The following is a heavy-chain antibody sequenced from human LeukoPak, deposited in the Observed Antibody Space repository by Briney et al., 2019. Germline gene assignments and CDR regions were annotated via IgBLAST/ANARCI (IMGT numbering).Heavy chain of an antibody. CDR2: IYFSGNT. D-gene: IGHD1-14*01. Sequence: SETLSLTCTVSGGSISSYYWSWIPRPPGKGLEWIGYIYFSGNTNYNPSLKSRVTISVDPSKDHFSLKRSSVTAADTAVYYCARQPPSWPYFDYWGQGTLVTVSS. V-gene: IGHV4-59*01. J-gene: IGHJ4*02. CDR3: ARQPPSWPYFDY. CDR1: GGSISSYY.